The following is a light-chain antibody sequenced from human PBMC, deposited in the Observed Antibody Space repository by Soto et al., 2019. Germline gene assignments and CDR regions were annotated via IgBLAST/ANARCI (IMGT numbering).Light chain of an antibody. CDR2: EGS. Sequence: QSALTQPASVSGSPGQSITISCTGTSSDVGSYNLVSWYQQHPGKAPKLMIYEGSKRPSGVSNRFSGSKSGNTASLTISWLQAEDEGDYYCCSYAGSSTFGVFGGGTKLTVL. V-gene: IGLV2-23*03. J-gene: IGLJ2*01. CDR1: SSDVGSYNL. CDR3: CSYAGSSTFGV.